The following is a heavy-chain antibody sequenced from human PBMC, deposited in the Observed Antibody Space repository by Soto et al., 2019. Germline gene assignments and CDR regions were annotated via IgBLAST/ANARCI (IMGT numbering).Heavy chain of an antibody. CDR1: GYTFTSYA. V-gene: IGHV1-3*01. D-gene: IGHD2-8*01. Sequence: ASVKVSCKASGYTFTSYAMHWVRQAPGQRLEWMGWINAGNGNTKYSQKFQGRVTITRDTSASTAYMELSSLRSEDTAVYYCAREGLMVYAMVDAFDIWGQGTMVTVSS. J-gene: IGHJ3*02. CDR2: INAGNGNT. CDR3: AREGLMVYAMVDAFDI.